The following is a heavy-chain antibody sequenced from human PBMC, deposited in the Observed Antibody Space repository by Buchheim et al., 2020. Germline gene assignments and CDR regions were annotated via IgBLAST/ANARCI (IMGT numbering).Heavy chain of an antibody. Sequence: DVQLVESGGGLVQSGGSLRLSCEASGFIFDNFWMTWVRQAQGKGLEWVASIAGDGGKIYYGDAVKGRFTISRDNAKTSLFLQMDDLRSDDTAVHYCAVGAHYWGQGT. CDR1: GFIFDNFW. V-gene: IGHV3-7*01. D-gene: IGHD1-26*01. J-gene: IGHJ4*02. CDR2: IAGDGGKI. CDR3: AVGAHY.